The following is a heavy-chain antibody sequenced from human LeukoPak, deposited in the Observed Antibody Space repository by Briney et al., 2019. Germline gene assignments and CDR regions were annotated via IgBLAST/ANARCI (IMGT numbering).Heavy chain of an antibody. CDR3: ARGTGSYVRFDY. CDR2: IWYDGSNK. CDR1: GFTFSSYG. Sequence: GGSLRLSCAASGFTFSSYGMHWVRQAPGKGLEWVAVIWYDGSNKYYADSVKGRFTISRDNSKNTLYLQMNSLRAEDTAVYYCARGTGSYVRFDYWGQGTLVTVSS. V-gene: IGHV3-33*01. J-gene: IGHJ4*02. D-gene: IGHD1-26*01.